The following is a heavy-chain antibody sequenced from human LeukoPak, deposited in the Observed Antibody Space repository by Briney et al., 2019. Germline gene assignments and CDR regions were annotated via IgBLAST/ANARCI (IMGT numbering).Heavy chain of an antibody. CDR3: ARRRSGYDGGGFDY. CDR1: GFTFSSYE. V-gene: IGHV3-48*03. D-gene: IGHD5-12*01. Sequence: GGSLRLSCAASGFTFSSYEMNWVRQAPGKGLEWVSYISSSGSTIYYADSVKGRFTISRDNAKNSPYLQMNSLRAEDTALYYCARRRSGYDGGGFDYWGQGTLVTVSS. CDR2: ISSSGSTI. J-gene: IGHJ4*02.